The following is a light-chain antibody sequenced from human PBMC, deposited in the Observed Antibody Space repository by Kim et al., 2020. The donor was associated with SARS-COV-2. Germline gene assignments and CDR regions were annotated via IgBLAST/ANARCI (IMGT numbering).Light chain of an antibody. Sequence: QAGLTQSPSVSTALRQTATLTCTGNNNNVGNRGAAWLQQHQGHPPKLLSYRNNNRPSGISERFSASRSGNTASLTITGLQPEDEADYYCSAWDFSLSAVVFGGGTQLTVL. CDR1: NNNVGNRG. CDR2: RNN. CDR3: SAWDFSLSAVV. J-gene: IGLJ2*01. V-gene: IGLV10-54*01.